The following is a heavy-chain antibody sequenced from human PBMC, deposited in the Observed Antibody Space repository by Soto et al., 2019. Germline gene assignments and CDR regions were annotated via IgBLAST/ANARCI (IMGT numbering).Heavy chain of an antibody. D-gene: IGHD3-3*01. CDR1: GGSISSSSYY. V-gene: IGHV4-39*01. Sequence: QLQLQESGPGLVKPSETLSLTCTVSGGSISSSSYYWGWIRQPPGKGLEWIGSIYYSGSTYYNPSRKSRVTISVDTSKNQFSLKLSSVTAADTAVYYCARQRFHYDFWSGYYQLNWFDPWGQGTLVTVSS. J-gene: IGHJ5*02. CDR2: IYYSGST. CDR3: ARQRFHYDFWSGYYQLNWFDP.